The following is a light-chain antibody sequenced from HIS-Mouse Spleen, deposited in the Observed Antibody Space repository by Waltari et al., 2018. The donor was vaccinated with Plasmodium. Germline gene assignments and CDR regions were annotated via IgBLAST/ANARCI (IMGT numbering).Light chain of an antibody. CDR1: SSDVGGYNY. J-gene: IGLJ1*01. CDR3: CSYAGSYTYV. Sequence: QSALTQPRSVSGHPGQSVPIPCTGTSSDVGGYNYVSWYQQHPGKAPKLMIYDVSKRPSGVPDRFSGSKSGNTASLTISGLQAEDEADYYCCSYAGSYTYVFGTGTKVTVL. V-gene: IGLV2-11*01. CDR2: DVS.